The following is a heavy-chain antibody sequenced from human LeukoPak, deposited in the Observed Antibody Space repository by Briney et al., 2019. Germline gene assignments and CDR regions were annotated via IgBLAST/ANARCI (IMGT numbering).Heavy chain of an antibody. CDR1: GGSFSGYY. J-gene: IGHJ4*02. CDR2: INHSGST. CDR3: ATSNYADY. V-gene: IGHV4-34*01. Sequence: SETLSLTCAVYGGSFSGYYWSWIRQPPGKGLEWIGEINHSGSTTYNPSLKSRVSISVDTSKNQFSLKLSSVTAADTAVYYCATSNYADYWGQGTLVTVSS.